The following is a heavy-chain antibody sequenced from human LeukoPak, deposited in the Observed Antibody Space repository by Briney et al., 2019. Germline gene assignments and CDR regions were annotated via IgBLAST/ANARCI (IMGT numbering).Heavy chain of an antibody. CDR1: GFTFSSYA. V-gene: IGHV3-23*01. CDR3: AKDSAAGELRREYYFDY. D-gene: IGHD1-26*01. J-gene: IGHJ4*02. CDR2: ISGSGGST. Sequence: GGSLRLSCAASGFTFSSYAMSWVRQAPGKGLEWVSAISGSGGSTYYADSVKGRFTISRDNSKNTLFLQMNTLRTEDTAVYYCAKDSAAGELRREYYFDYWGQGTLVTVSS.